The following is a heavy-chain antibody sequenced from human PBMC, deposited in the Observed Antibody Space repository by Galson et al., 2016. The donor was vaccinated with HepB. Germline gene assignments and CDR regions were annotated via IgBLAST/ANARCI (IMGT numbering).Heavy chain of an antibody. CDR1: GFTFNDYD. CDR2: MGPAGDK. J-gene: IGHJ4*02. D-gene: IGHD1-1*01. Sequence: CAISGFTFNDYDMHWVRQGTGESLEWVATMGPAGDKYYPGSVKGRFTVSRESAKNSLYLQMDSLRAGDSGVYYCASGPHWNHAYWGQGTLVSVSS. V-gene: IGHV3-13*01. CDR3: ASGPHWNHAY.